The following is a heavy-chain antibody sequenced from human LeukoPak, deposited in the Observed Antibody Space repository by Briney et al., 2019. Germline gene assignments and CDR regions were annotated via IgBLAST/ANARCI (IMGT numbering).Heavy chain of an antibody. D-gene: IGHD3-16*02. J-gene: IGHJ4*02. CDR1: GFTFSSYA. CDR2: ISYDGSNK. CDR3: ARDFAPRRGSPHRLRLGELSFFDY. Sequence: GRSLRLSCAASGFTFSSYAMHWVRQAPGKGLEWVAVISYDGSNKYYADSVKGRFTISRDNSKNTLYLQMNSQRAEDTAVYYCARDFAPRRGSPHRLRLGELSFFDYWGQGTLVTVSS. V-gene: IGHV3-30-3*01.